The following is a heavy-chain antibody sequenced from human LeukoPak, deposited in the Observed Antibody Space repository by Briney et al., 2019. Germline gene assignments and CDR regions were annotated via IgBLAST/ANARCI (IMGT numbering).Heavy chain of an antibody. Sequence: GGSLRLSCAASGFTVSSNYMSWVRQAPGKGLEWVSAISGSGGSTYYADSVKGRFTISRDNSKNTLYLQMNSLRAEDTAVYYCAKDSSGWYRYYYYMDVWGKGTTVTVSS. CDR1: GFTVSSNY. J-gene: IGHJ6*03. V-gene: IGHV3-23*01. CDR2: ISGSGGST. CDR3: AKDSSGWYRYYYYMDV. D-gene: IGHD6-19*01.